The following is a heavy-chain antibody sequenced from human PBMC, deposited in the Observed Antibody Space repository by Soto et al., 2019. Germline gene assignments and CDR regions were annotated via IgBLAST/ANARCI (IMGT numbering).Heavy chain of an antibody. CDR3: ARGGDIVVVPAATRRDYYYYYMDV. Sequence: GASVEGSLKGSWYTFTSFDIKWGRQGTGKGVEGMGWVNPNSGNTGYAQKFQGRVTMTRNTSISTAYMELSSLRSEDTAVYYCARGGDIVVVPAATRRDYYYYYMDVWGKGTTVTVSS. D-gene: IGHD2-2*01. V-gene: IGHV1-8*01. J-gene: IGHJ6*03. CDR2: VNPNSGNT. CDR1: WYTFTSFD.